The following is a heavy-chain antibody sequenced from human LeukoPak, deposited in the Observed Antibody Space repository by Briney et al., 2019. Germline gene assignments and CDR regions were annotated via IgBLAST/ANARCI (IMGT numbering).Heavy chain of an antibody. Sequence: ASVKVSCKASRYTFTSYDIHWVREAAGHGLEWMGWMNPNTGRTGYAQKFQGRITMTRDTSINTAYMELTKLRSEDTAIYYCARLSQTPDYYTLGGYYYLGYWGQGTPVTVSS. J-gene: IGHJ4*02. CDR3: ARLSQTPDYYTLGGYYYLGY. D-gene: IGHD3-10*01. CDR2: MNPNTGRT. V-gene: IGHV1-8*01. CDR1: RYTFTSYD.